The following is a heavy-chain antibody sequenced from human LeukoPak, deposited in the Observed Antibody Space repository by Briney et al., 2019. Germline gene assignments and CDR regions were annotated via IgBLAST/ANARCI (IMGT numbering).Heavy chain of an antibody. CDR2: IYYSGST. CDR1: GGSISSYY. V-gene: IGHV4-59*01. D-gene: IGHD3-9*01. CDR3: ARVRRDYDILTGYYMGLDY. Sequence: SETLSLTCTVSGGSISSYYWSWIRQPPGKGLGWIGYIYYSGSTNYNPSLKSRVTISVDTSKNQFSPKLSSVTAADTAVYYCARVRRDYDILTGYYMGLDYWGQGTLVTVSS. J-gene: IGHJ4*02.